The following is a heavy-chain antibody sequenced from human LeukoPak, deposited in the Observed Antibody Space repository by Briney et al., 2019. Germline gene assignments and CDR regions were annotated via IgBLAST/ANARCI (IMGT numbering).Heavy chain of an antibody. D-gene: IGHD3-9*01. Sequence: GGSLRLSCAASGFTFSSYSMNWVRQAPGKGLEWVSSISSSSSYIYYADSVKGRFTISRDNAKNSLYLHMNSLRAEDTAVYYCARTTTPILRYFDWPSYYYGMDVWGKGTTVTVSS. J-gene: IGHJ6*04. CDR2: ISSSSSYI. V-gene: IGHV3-21*01. CDR3: ARTTTPILRYFDWPSYYYGMDV. CDR1: GFTFSSYS.